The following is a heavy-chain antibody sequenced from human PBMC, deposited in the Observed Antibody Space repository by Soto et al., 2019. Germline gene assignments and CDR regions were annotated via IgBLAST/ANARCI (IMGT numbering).Heavy chain of an antibody. CDR3: ARLTCSNTRCLKLNGFDI. CDR1: GGKIINLGGC. V-gene: IGHV4-61*08. D-gene: IGHD3-3*01. J-gene: IGHJ3*02. Sequence: SVPICVTRTVAGGKIINLGGCRSRKKKPPGKGLEWIGYIYNSGSTNYNPSLKSRVTMLIDRSTNQFSLRLTSVTAADTAVYYCARLTCSNTRCLKLNGFDIWGQGTMVTVSS. CDR2: IYNSGST.